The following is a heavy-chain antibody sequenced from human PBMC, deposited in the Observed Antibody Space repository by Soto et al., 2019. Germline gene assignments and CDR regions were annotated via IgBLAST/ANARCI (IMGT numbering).Heavy chain of an antibody. J-gene: IGHJ5*02. CDR1: GYTFTSYD. CDR2: MNPNSGNT. CDR3: AREQVGWFDP. D-gene: IGHD6-6*01. V-gene: IGHV1-8*01. Sequence: QVQLVQSGAEVKKPGASVKVSCKASGYTFTSYDLTWGRQATGQGLEWMGWMNPNSGNTGHAQKVQGRVTLTRNTSISTAYMELSSRRSEDTAVYYCAREQVGWFDPWGQGTLVTVSS.